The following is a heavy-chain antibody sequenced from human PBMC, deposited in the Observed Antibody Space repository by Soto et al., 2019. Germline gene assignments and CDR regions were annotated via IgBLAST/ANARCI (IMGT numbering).Heavy chain of an antibody. J-gene: IGHJ5*02. CDR3: ARLEGYCSGGSCYDERNWFDP. V-gene: IGHV4-39*01. CDR1: GGSISSSSYY. Sequence: SETLSLTCTVSGGSISSSSYYWGWIRQPPGKGLEWIGSIYYSGSTYYNPSLKSRVTISVDTSKNQFSLKLSSVTAADTAVYYCARLEGYCSGGSCYDERNWFDPWGQGTLVTVSS. D-gene: IGHD2-15*01. CDR2: IYYSGST.